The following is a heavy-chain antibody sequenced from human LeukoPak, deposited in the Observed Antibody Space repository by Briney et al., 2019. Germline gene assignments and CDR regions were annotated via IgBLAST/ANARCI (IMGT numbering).Heavy chain of an antibody. CDR2: IYHSGST. D-gene: IGHD2-15*01. J-gene: IGHJ4*02. CDR3: ARGLHKNYCSGGSCYLGY. V-gene: IGHV4-38-2*02. Sequence: SETLSLTCTVSGYSISSGYYWGWIRQPPGKGLEWIGSIYHSGSTYYNPSLKSRVTISVDTSKNQFSLKLSSVTAADTAVYYCARGLHKNYCSGGSCYLGYWGQGTLVTVSS. CDR1: GYSISSGYY.